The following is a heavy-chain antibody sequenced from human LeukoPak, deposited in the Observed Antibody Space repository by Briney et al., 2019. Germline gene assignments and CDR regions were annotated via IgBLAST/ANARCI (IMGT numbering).Heavy chain of an antibody. CDR2: IYYSGST. Sequence: SETLSLTCTVSGGSVSGYYWSWIRQPPGKGLEWFGYIYYSGSTYYNPSLKSRVTMSVDMSRNQFSLNLSSVTAADTAVYYCARDGYNYLDYWGQGTLVTVSS. D-gene: IGHD5-24*01. J-gene: IGHJ4*02. CDR3: ARDGYNYLDY. V-gene: IGHV4-59*02. CDR1: GGSVSGYY.